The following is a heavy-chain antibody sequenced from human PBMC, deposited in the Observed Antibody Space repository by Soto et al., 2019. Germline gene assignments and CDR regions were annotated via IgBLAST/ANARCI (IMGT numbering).Heavy chain of an antibody. J-gene: IGHJ4*02. V-gene: IGHV4-4*07. D-gene: IGHD3-10*01. CDR1: GGSISTYY. CDR2: IYSGGSI. Sequence: PSETLSLTCTVSGGSISTYYWSWIRQPAGKGLEWIGRIYSGGSINYNPSLKSRVTMSVDMSKNQFSLKLSSVTAADTAVYFCARGPGGFGEFRLAYSGQRTLVTVS. CDR3: ARGPGGFGEFRLAY.